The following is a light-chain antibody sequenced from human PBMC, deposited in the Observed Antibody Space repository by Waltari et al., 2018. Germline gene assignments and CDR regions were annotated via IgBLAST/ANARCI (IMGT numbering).Light chain of an antibody. CDR2: GNS. CDR1: RHNLRAGYE. Sequence: QSVLPHPPSVSAAPGQRVTVSCTGTRHNLRAGYEVHWYQQLPGTAPKLLIYGNSNRPSGVPDRFSGSKSGTSASLAITGLQAEDEAGYYCQSYDSSLSGSVVFGGGTKLTVL. V-gene: IGLV1-40*01. CDR3: QSYDSSLSGSVV. J-gene: IGLJ2*01.